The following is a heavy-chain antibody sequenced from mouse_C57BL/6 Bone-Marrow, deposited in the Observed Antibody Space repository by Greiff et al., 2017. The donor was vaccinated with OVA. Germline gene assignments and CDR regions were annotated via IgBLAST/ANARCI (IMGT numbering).Heavy chain of an antibody. CDR2: IDPEDGET. V-gene: IGHV14-2*01. Sequence: VQLKQSGAELVRPGASVTLSCKASGYTFTDYEMHWVKQRTEQGLEWIGRIDPEDGETKYAPKFQGKATITADTSSNTAYLQLSSLTSEDTAVYYCARVTTPHAFCYAMDYWGQGTSVTVSS. D-gene: IGHD1-1*01. CDR3: ARVTTPHAFCYAMDY. CDR1: GYTFTDYE. J-gene: IGHJ4*01.